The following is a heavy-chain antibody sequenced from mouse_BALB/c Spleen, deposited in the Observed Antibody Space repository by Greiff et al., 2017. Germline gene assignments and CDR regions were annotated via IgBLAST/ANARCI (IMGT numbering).Heavy chain of an antibody. CDR2: ISYDGSN. CDR3: AREDYRYSYYAMDY. CDR1: GYSITSGYY. J-gene: IGHJ4*01. Sequence: ESGPGLVKPSQSLSLTCSVTGYSITSGYYWNWIRQFPGNKLEWMGYISYDGSNNYNPSLKNRISITRDTSKNQFFLKLNSVTTEDTATYYCAREDYRYSYYAMDYWGQGTSVTVSS. V-gene: IGHV3-6*02. D-gene: IGHD2-14*01.